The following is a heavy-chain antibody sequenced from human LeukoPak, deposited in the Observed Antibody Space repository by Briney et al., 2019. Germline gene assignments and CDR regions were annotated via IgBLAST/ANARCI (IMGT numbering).Heavy chain of an antibody. D-gene: IGHD1-26*01. V-gene: IGHV4-59*01. CDR3: SGSYLYYYYYYMHV. J-gene: IGHJ6*03. Sequence: SETLSLTCTVSGVSISSYYWSWIRQPPGKGLEWIGFMYYSGSTNYNPSLKSRVTISVDTSKNQFSLKLSSVTAADTAVYYCSGSYLYYYYYYMHVWGKGTTVTISS. CDR2: MYYSGST. CDR1: GVSISSYY.